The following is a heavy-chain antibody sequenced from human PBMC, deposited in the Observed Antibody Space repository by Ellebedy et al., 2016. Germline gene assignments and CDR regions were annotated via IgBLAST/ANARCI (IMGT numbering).Heavy chain of an antibody. D-gene: IGHD3-22*01. CDR2: IYYSGST. CDR3: ARHDYYDSGFDP. V-gene: IGHV4-39*01. Sequence: SETLSLTCTVSGGSISSSSYYWGWIRQPPGKGLEWIGSIYYSGSTYYNPSLKSRVTISVDTSKNQFSLKLSSVTAADTAVYYCARHDYYDSGFDPWGQGTLVTVSS. CDR1: GGSISSSSYY. J-gene: IGHJ5*02.